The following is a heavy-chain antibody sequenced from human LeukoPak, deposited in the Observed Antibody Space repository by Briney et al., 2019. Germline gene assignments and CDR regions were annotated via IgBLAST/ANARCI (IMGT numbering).Heavy chain of an antibody. J-gene: IGHJ4*02. D-gene: IGHD3-3*01. CDR1: GYTFTSYD. Sequence: ASVKVSCKASGYTFTSYDINWVRQATGQGLEWMGWMNPNSGNTGYAQKFQGRVTMTRNTSISTAYMELSSLRSEDTAVYYCARVVSPKYYDFWSGYYTGARNFAYWGQGTLVTVSS. V-gene: IGHV1-8*01. CDR2: MNPNSGNT. CDR3: ARVVSPKYYDFWSGYYTGARNFAY.